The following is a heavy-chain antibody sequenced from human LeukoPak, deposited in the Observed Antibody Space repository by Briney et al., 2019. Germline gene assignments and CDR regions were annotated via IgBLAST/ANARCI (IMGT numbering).Heavy chain of an antibody. V-gene: IGHV3-7*01. D-gene: IGHD1-26*01. CDR3: ARDKIVGATNFDY. Sequence: GGSLRLSCEASGFTFSSYWMSWVRQAPGTGLEWVANINPGGTEKYCVDSVEGRFTVSRDNAKNSLYLQLSSLRADDTAVYYCARDKIVGATNFDYWGQGTLVTVSS. CDR1: GFTFSSYW. CDR2: INPGGTEK. J-gene: IGHJ4*02.